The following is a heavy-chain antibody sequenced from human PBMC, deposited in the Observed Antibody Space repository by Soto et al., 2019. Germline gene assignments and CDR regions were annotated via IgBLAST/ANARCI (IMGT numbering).Heavy chain of an antibody. CDR2: IYWDDDK. Sequence: QITLKESGPTLVKPTQTLTLTCTFSGFSLSTSGVGVGWIRQPPGKALEWLALIYWDDDKRYSPSLKSRLTITKDTSKNQLVLTMTNMDPVDTATYYWAHRLGIAPFQHWGQGTLVTVSS. J-gene: IGHJ1*01. D-gene: IGHD6-13*01. CDR3: AHRLGIAPFQH. V-gene: IGHV2-5*02. CDR1: GFSLSTSGVG.